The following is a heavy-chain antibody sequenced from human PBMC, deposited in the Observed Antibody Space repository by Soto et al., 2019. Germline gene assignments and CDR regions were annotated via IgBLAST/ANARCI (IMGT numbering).Heavy chain of an antibody. V-gene: IGHV3-30*18. D-gene: IGHD2-15*01. CDR2: TSFDGNNK. J-gene: IGHJ4*02. Sequence: QVQLVESGGGVVQPGRSLRLSCAASGFSFSTYVMHWVRQAPGKGLEWLAVTSFDGNNKYYAESVKGRFTISRDNSENTLSLQMTSLRTEDTAVYYCAKDWGRYCSGRTCYLFKSGGQGTLVTVSS. CDR1: GFSFSTYV. CDR3: AKDWGRYCSGRTCYLFKS.